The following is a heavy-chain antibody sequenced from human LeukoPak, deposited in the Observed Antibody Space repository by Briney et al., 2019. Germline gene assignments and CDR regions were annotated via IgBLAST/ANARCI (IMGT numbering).Heavy chain of an antibody. J-gene: IGHJ4*02. D-gene: IGHD6-6*01. Sequence: ASVKVSCKASGYTFTGYYMHWVRQAPGQGLEWMRWINPHIGGTNYAQKFQGRVTVTRDTSISTAYMELSRLRSDDTAVYYCARTYSSSSYPDYWGQGTLVTVSS. V-gene: IGHV1-2*02. CDR3: ARTYSSSSYPDY. CDR2: INPHIGGT. CDR1: GYTFTGYY.